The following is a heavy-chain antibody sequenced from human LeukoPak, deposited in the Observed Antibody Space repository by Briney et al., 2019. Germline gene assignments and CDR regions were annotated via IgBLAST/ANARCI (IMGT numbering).Heavy chain of an antibody. D-gene: IGHD3-10*01. CDR1: GFTFSSYA. Sequence: GGSLRLSCAASGFTFSSYALSWVRQAPGKGLQWVSTLSDNTYDAVSVSRRFSTSGDSTEHTLYLKMNRLRAEDTAVYFCARSRGPGSHWFDPWGQGTLVTVSS. CDR2: LSDNT. V-gene: IGHV3-23*01. J-gene: IGHJ5*02. CDR3: ARSRGPGSHWFDP.